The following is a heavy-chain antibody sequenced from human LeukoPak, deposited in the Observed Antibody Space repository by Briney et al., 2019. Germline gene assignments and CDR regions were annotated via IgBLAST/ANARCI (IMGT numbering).Heavy chain of an antibody. CDR3: ARQIDTSGWQRWFDP. V-gene: IGHV4-39*01. Sequence: SETLSLTCAVSGVSISSSNCYWGWIRQPPGKGLEWNGSIYYSGSTYYNPSLESRVIISVDTSKNQFSLRLSSVTAADTAVYYCARQIDTSGWQRWFDPWGQGTLVTVSS. J-gene: IGHJ5*02. D-gene: IGHD6-19*01. CDR2: IYYSGST. CDR1: GVSISSSNCY.